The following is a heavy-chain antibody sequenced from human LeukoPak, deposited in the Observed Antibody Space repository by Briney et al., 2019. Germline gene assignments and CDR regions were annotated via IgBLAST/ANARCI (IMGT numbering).Heavy chain of an antibody. CDR3: ARIQLFSYYYYYMDV. CDR2: ISSSGSTI. J-gene: IGHJ6*03. D-gene: IGHD5-18*01. Sequence: AGGSLRLSCAASGFTFSDYYMSWIRQAPGKGLEWVSYISSSGSTIYYADSVKGRFTISRDNAKNSLYLQMDSLRAEDTAVYYCARIQLFSYYYYYMDVWGKGTTVTVSS. V-gene: IGHV3-11*04. CDR1: GFTFSDYY.